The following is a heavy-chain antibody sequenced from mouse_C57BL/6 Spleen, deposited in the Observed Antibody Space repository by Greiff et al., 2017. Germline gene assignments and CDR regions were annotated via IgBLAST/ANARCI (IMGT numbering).Heavy chain of an antibody. CDR1: GFTFSSYA. D-gene: IGHD1-1*02. V-gene: IGHV5-4*01. J-gene: IGHJ1*03. CDR3: ARYGEDHGWDCDV. Sequence: EVQLVESGGGLVKPGGSLKLSCAASGFTFSSYAMSWVRQTPEKRLEWVATISDGGSYTYYPDNVKGRFTISRDNAKNNLYLQMSHLKSEDTAMYYCARYGEDHGWDCDVWGTGTTVTVSS. CDR2: ISDGGSYT.